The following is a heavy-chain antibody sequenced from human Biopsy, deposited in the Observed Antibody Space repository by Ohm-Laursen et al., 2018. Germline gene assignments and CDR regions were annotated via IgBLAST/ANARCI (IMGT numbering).Heavy chain of an antibody. Sequence: ASVKVSCKASGYTFTSYAISWVRQAPGQGLEWMGIINPGGNSTAYTQNFQGRVTMTWDTSTTTVYMELSSLRSEDTAVYYCALASFDYWGQGTLVTVPS. J-gene: IGHJ4*02. CDR2: INPGGNST. V-gene: IGHV1-46*01. CDR3: ALASFDY. CDR1: GYTFTSYA.